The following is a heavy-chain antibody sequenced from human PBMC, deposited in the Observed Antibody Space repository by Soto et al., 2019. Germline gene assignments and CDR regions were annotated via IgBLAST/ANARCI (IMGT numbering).Heavy chain of an antibody. Sequence: PSETLSLTCTVSGGSISSGDYYWSWIRQPPVKGLEWIGYIYYSGSTYYNPSLKSRVTISVDTSKNQFSLNLTSVTAADTAVYYCARGATVTTYRWFDPWGQGILVTVSS. V-gene: IGHV4-30-4*01. D-gene: IGHD4-17*01. J-gene: IGHJ5*02. CDR1: GGSISSGDYY. CDR3: ARGATVTTYRWFDP. CDR2: IYYSGST.